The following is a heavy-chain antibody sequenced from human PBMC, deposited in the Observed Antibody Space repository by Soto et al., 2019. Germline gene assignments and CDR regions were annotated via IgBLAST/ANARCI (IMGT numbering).Heavy chain of an antibody. CDR3: AKGAVAGTPTSYYYYGMDV. CDR2: IIPIFGKV. CDR1: GGTFRTYA. J-gene: IGHJ6*02. D-gene: IGHD6-19*01. V-gene: IGHV1-69*13. Sequence: SVKVSCKASGGTFRTYAISWVRQAPGQGLEWMGEIIPIFGKVNYAQKFQGRVTITADESTTTVYMDLRSLTSEDTAVYYCAKGAVAGTPTSYYYYGMDVWGQGTTVTVS.